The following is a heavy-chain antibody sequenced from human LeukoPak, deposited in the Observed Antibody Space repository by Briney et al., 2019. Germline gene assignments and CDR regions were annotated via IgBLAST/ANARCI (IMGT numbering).Heavy chain of an antibody. J-gene: IGHJ6*02. D-gene: IGHD1-26*01. CDR2: ISSSSSYI. CDR3: ARDGGGSYGRNYYYYGMDV. V-gene: IGHV3-11*06. Sequence: PGGSLRLSCTGSGFTFSDFYMSWIRQAPGKGLEWVSSISSSSSYIYYADSVKGRFTISRDNAKNSLYLQMNSLRAEDTAVYYCARDGGGSYGRNYYYYGMDVWGQGTTVTVSS. CDR1: GFTFSDFY.